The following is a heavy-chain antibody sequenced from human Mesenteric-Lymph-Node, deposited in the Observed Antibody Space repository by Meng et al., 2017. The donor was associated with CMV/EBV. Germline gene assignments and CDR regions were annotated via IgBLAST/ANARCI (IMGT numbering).Heavy chain of an antibody. CDR3: ARPLSWSGYDFDY. V-gene: IGHV4-34*01. CDR1: GGSFSGYY. D-gene: IGHD3-3*01. Sequence: SETLSLTCAVYGGSFSGYYWSWIRQPPGKGLEWIGEINHSGSTNYNPSLKSRVTKSVDTSKNQFSLKLSSVTAADTAVYYCARPLSWSGYDFDYWGQGTLVTVSS. CDR2: INHSGST. J-gene: IGHJ4*02.